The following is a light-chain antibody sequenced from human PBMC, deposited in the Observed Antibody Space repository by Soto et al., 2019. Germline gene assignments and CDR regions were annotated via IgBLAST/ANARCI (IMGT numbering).Light chain of an antibody. CDR2: EDT. CDR1: SSDVGSYDL. V-gene: IGLV2-23*01. CDR3: CSYAGSGTFV. J-gene: IGLJ1*01. Sequence: QSALTQPASVSGSPGQSITISCTGTSSDVGSYDLVSWYQQPPGKAPKLMIYEDTKRPSGISTRFSGSKSGNAASLTISGLQAEDEADYYCCSYAGSGTFVFGTGTKLNVL.